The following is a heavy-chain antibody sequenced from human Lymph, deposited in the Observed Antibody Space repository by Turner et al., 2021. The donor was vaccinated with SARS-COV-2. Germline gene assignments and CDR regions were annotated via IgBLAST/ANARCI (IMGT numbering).Heavy chain of an antibody. CDR1: GGTFSSYA. J-gene: IGHJ5*02. CDR3: ARGRLDPYSGSYYSWFDP. CDR2: IIPILGIA. V-gene: IGHV1-69*04. D-gene: IGHD1-26*01. Sequence: QVQLVQSGAEVKKPGSSVEVSCKASGGTFSSYAINWVRQAPGQGLEWMGRIIPILGIANYAQKFQGSVTITADKSTSTAYMELSSLRSEDTAVYYCARGRLDPYSGSYYSWFDPWGQGTLVTVSS.